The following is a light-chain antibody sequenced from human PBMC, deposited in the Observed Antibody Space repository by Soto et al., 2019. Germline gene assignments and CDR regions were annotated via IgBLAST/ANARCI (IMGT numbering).Light chain of an antibody. CDR3: QQFSSYPLT. CDR2: DAS. Sequence: EIVMTQSPATLSVTLGERATLSCRASQDISSNLAWYQQKPGQAPRLLIYDASTRATGIPARFSGSGSETEFTLTISSLQSEDFAVYYCQQFSSYPLTFGGGTKVEIK. CDR1: QDISSN. V-gene: IGKV3-15*01. J-gene: IGKJ4*01.